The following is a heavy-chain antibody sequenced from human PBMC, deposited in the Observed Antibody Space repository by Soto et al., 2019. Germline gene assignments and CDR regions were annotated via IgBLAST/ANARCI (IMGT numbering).Heavy chain of an antibody. CDR3: ATMPSLSDYPAYFFDF. V-gene: IGHV1-69*01. J-gene: IGHJ4*02. CDR1: GGTFTNFG. D-gene: IGHD3-10*01. CDR2: IIPIFHTT. Sequence: QVQLVQSGTEVKRPGSSVKVSCKASGGTFTNFGINWVRQAPGQGLEWMGGIIPIFHTTKYAQNFQGRVTIAANESTRTAYMELRSLTYEDTAVYMCATMPSLSDYPAYFFDFWGQGTLVTVSS.